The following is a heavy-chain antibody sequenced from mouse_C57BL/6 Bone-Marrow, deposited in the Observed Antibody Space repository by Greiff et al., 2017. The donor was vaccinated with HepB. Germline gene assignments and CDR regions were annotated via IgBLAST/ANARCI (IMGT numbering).Heavy chain of an antibody. Sequence: EVQLQESGPGLVKPSQSLSLTCSVTGYSITSGYYWNWIRQFPGNKLEWMGYISYDGSNNYNPSLKNRISITRDTSKNQFFLKLNSVTTEDTATYYCASRATDGYWGQGTTLTVSS. D-gene: IGHD3-1*01. CDR3: ASRATDGY. V-gene: IGHV3-6*01. CDR1: GYSITSGYY. CDR2: ISYDGSN. J-gene: IGHJ2*01.